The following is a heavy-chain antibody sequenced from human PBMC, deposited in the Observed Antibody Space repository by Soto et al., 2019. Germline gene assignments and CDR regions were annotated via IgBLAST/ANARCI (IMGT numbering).Heavy chain of an antibody. Sequence: EVQLVESGGGLVQPGRSLRLSCAASGFTFDDYAMHWVRQAPGKGLEWVSGISWNSGSIGYADSVKGRFTISRDNAHSSLYLQMNSLRAEDTALYYCAKERTYYGMDVWGQGTTVTVSS. CDR1: GFTFDDYA. CDR2: ISWNSGSI. J-gene: IGHJ6*02. CDR3: AKERTYYGMDV. V-gene: IGHV3-9*01.